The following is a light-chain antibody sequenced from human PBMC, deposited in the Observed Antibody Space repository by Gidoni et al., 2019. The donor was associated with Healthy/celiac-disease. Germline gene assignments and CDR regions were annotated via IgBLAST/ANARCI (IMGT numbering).Light chain of an antibody. CDR1: ALPKQD. J-gene: IGLJ2*01. V-gene: IGLV3-25*03. CDR3: QSADSSGTYVV. Sequence: SYVLTQPPSVSVPPGQTARITCPGDALPKQDAYWYQQKPAQAPVLVIYKDSARPSGIPERFSGSSSGTTVTLTISGVQAEDEADYYCQSADSSGTYVVFGGGTKLTVL. CDR2: KDS.